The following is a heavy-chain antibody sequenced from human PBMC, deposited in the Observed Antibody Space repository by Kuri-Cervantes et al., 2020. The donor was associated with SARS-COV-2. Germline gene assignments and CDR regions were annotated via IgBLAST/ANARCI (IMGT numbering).Heavy chain of an antibody. V-gene: IGHV3-7*01. D-gene: IGHD6-13*01. J-gene: IGHJ4*02. CDR2: IKEDGNEK. CDR3: ARGIGIAAAGH. Sequence: GGSLRLSCAASGFTFSNYWMTWVRQAPGKGLEWVANIKEDGNEKYYVDSVKGRFTISRDNAKNSLYLQMNSLRAEDTAVYYCARGIGIAAAGHWGQGTLVTVSS. CDR1: GFTFSNYW.